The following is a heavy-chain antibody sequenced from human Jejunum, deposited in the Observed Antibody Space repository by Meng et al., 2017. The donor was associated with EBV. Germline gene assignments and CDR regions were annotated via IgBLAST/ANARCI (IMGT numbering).Heavy chain of an antibody. D-gene: IGHD3-16*01. CDR2: IHHSGST. V-gene: IGHV4-4*02. Sequence: VILEEACPVLVPPSGLLSLTCAVAGCSISSNYWWSWVRQPPGQWLEWNGEIHHSGSTNYNPSLKSRVTMSVDKSKNDFSLKLSSVTAADTAVYYCTHYIWGTHPDGVYWGHGTLVTASS. CDR1: GCSISSNYW. J-gene: IGHJ4*01. CDR3: THYIWGTHPDGVY.